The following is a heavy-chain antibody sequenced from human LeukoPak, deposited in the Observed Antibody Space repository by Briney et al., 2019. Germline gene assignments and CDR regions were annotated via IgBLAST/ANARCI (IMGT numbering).Heavy chain of an antibody. V-gene: IGHV3-21*01. Sequence: GGSLRLSCAASGFTFSSYSMNWVRQAPGKGLEWVSSISSSSTYMYYADSVKGRFTISRDNAKNSLYLQMNSLRAEDTAVYYCARVSELELRYYYGMDVWGQGTTVTVSS. CDR3: ARVSELELRYYYGMDV. CDR1: GFTFSSYS. J-gene: IGHJ6*02. CDR2: ISSSSTYM. D-gene: IGHD1-7*01.